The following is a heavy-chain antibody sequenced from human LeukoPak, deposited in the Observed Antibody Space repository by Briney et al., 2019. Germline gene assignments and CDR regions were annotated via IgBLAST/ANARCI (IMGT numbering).Heavy chain of an antibody. CDR2: IYTSGST. CDR1: GGSISSGSYY. Sequence: PSQTLSLTCTVSGGSISSGSYYWSWIRQPAGKGLEWIGRIYTSGSTNYNPSLKSRVTISVDTSKNQFSLKLSSVTAADTAVYYCARVRRGVTLNYYYYMDVWGKGTTVTVSS. CDR3: ARVRRGVTLNYYYYMDV. D-gene: IGHD4-23*01. J-gene: IGHJ6*03. V-gene: IGHV4-61*02.